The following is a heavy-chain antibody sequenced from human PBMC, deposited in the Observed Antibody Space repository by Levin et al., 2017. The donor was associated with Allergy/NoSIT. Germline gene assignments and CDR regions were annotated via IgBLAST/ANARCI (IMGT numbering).Heavy chain of an antibody. Sequence: ASVKVSCETSGYTFSSYAITWVRQAPGQGLEWMGWISGYNGNTNYAQNLQGRVTMTTDTSTSTGYMELRSLRSDDTAVYYCARGSSGYHDAFDIWGQGTMVTVSS. D-gene: IGHD5-18*01. CDR1: GYTFSSYA. CDR2: ISGYNGNT. J-gene: IGHJ3*02. V-gene: IGHV1-18*01. CDR3: ARGSSGYHDAFDI.